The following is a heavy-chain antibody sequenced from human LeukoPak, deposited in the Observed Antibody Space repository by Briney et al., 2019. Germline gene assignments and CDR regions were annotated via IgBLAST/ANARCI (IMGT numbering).Heavy chain of an antibody. CDR3: ARQEGYSYAHRYFDY. J-gene: IGHJ4*02. V-gene: IGHV4-39*01. D-gene: IGHD5-18*01. CDR1: GGSISSSSYY. Sequence: SETLSLTCTVSGGSISSSSYYWGWIRQPPGKGLEWIGSIYYSGSTYYNRSLKSRVTISVDTSKNQFSLKLSSVTAADTAVYYCARQEGYSYAHRYFDYWGQGTLVTVSS. CDR2: IYYSGST.